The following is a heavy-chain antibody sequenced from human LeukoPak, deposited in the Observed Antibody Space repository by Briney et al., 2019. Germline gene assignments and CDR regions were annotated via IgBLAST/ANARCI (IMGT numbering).Heavy chain of an antibody. D-gene: IGHD2-2*01. CDR1: GYTFTGYY. V-gene: IGHV1-8*02. J-gene: IGHJ6*03. Sequence: ASVKVSCKASGYTFTGYYMHWVRQAPGQGLEWMGWINPNSGNTGYAQKFQGRVTMTRNTSISTAYMELSSLRSEDTAVYYCARVAYCSSTSCFYYYYMDVWGKGTTVTVSS. CDR2: INPNSGNT. CDR3: ARVAYCSSTSCFYYYYMDV.